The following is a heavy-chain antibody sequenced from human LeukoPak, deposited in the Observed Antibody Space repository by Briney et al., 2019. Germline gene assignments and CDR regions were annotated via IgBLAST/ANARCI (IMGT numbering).Heavy chain of an antibody. CDR1: GFTFYDYA. J-gene: IGHJ1*01. Sequence: GGSLRLSCAASGFTFYDYAMHWVRQGPGKGLEWVSLISGDGDSTYYADSVKGRFTISRDNSKNSLYLQMNSLRTEDTAFYYCAKDNTHIGELFQHCGQGTLVTVSS. CDR3: AKDNTHIGELFQH. V-gene: IGHV3-43*02. CDR2: ISGDGDST. D-gene: IGHD5-12*01.